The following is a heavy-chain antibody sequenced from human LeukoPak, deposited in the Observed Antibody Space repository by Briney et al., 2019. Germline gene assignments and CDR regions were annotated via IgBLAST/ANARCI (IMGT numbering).Heavy chain of an antibody. CDR2: VHYTGKT. Sequence: SETLSLTCTVSGDSISSSYWSWIRQPPGKRLEWVGYVHYTGKTNYNPSLNNRATISVDMSKNQFSLTLTSVTLADTAVYYCERGYYDRSGSSNPFDPWGQGTLVTVSA. CDR3: ERGYYDRSGSSNPFDP. J-gene: IGHJ5*02. CDR1: GDSISSSY. V-gene: IGHV4-59*01. D-gene: IGHD3-22*01.